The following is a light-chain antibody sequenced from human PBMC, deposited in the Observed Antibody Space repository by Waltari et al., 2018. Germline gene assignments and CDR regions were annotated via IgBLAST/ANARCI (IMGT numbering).Light chain of an antibody. CDR1: SSNIGSYS. CDR2: DDY. J-gene: IGLJ3*02. V-gene: IGLV1-51*01. CDR3: GTWDNNLSPGGV. Sequence: QSVLTQPPSVSAAPGQKVTISCSGSSSNIGSYSVSWYQQLPGTAPKLLIYDDYKRPSGIPDRFSGSKSGPSATLGITGLQTGDEAEYYCGTWDNNLSPGGVFGGGTKLTVL.